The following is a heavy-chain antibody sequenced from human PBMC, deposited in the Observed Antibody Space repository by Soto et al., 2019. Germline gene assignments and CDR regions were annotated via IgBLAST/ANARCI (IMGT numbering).Heavy chain of an antibody. V-gene: IGHV3-66*01. CDR2: IYTGGST. CDR1: GFTFSSFA. CDR3: EKILWFGSTPLDY. Sequence: HPGGSLRLSCAASGFTFSSFAMSWVRQAPGKGLEWVSVIYTGGSTYYADSVKGRFTISRDKSKNTMYLQMNSLRVEDTAVYYCEKILWFGSTPLDYWGQGTLVTVSS. J-gene: IGHJ4*02. D-gene: IGHD3-10*01.